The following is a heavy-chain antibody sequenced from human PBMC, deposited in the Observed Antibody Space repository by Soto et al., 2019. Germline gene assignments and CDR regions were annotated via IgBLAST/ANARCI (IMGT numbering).Heavy chain of an antibody. Sequence: SETLSLTCAVSGGSLSGSFWNWIRQPPGKGLEWIGEINHGGGTNYNPSLKSRVTISVDTSKNKFSLKLSSVTAADTAVYYCAREWAAAGLYYFDYWGQGTLVTVSS. CDR2: INHGGGT. J-gene: IGHJ4*02. V-gene: IGHV4-34*01. CDR3: AREWAAAGLYYFDY. D-gene: IGHD6-13*01. CDR1: GGSLSGSF.